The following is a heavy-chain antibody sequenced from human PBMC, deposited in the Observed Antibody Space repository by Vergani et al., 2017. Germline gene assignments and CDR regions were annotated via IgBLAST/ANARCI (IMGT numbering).Heavy chain of an antibody. D-gene: IGHD6-19*01. V-gene: IGHV4-61*02. Sequence: QVQLQESGPGLVKPSQTLSLTCTVSGGSISSGSYYWSWIRQPAGKGLEWIGRIYTSGSTNYNPSLKSRVTISVDTSKNQFSLKLSSVTAADTAVYYCASIPREWLAHAFDIWGQGTMVTVSS. CDR3: ASIPREWLAHAFDI. J-gene: IGHJ3*02. CDR2: IYTSGST. CDR1: GGSISSGSYY.